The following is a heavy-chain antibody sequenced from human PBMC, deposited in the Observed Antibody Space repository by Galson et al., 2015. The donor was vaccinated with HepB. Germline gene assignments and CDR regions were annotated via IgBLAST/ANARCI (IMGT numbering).Heavy chain of an antibody. Sequence: SVKVSCKASGGTFSSYAISWVRQAPGQGLEWMGGIIPIFGTANYAQKFQGRVTITADESTSTAYMELSSLRSEDTAVYYCAIQTTVTTNYYYMDVWGEGTTVTVSS. CDR3: AIQTTVTTNYYYMDV. D-gene: IGHD4-11*01. CDR1: GGTFSSYA. CDR2: IIPIFGTA. V-gene: IGHV1-69*13. J-gene: IGHJ6*03.